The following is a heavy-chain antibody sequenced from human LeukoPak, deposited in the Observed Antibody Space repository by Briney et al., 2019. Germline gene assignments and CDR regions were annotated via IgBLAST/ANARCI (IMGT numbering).Heavy chain of an antibody. CDR1: GGSISSGGYS. V-gene: IGHV4-30-2*01. D-gene: IGHD3-10*01. CDR3: ASSMVRGAMNWFDP. Sequence: MASQTLSLTCAVSGGSISSGGYSWSWIRQPPGKGLEWIGYIYHSGSTYYNPSLKSRVTISVDRSKNQFSLKLSSVTAADTAVYYCASSMVRGAMNWFDPWGQGTLVTVSS. CDR2: IYHSGST. J-gene: IGHJ5*02.